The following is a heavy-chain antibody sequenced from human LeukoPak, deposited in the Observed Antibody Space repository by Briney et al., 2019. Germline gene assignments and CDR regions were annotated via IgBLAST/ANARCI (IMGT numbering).Heavy chain of an antibody. CDR2: ISWNSGSI. J-gene: IGHJ4*02. D-gene: IGHD3-16*01. V-gene: IGHV3-9*01. Sequence: GGSLRLSCAASGFTFDDYAMHWVRQTPGKGLEWVSGISWNSGSIGYADSAKGRFTISRDNAKNSLYLQMNSLRAEDTALYYCAKALRGVYDYWGQGTLVTVSS. CDR3: AKALRGVYDY. CDR1: GFTFDDYA.